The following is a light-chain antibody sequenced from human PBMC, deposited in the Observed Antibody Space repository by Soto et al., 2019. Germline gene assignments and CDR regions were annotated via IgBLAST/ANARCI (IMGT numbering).Light chain of an antibody. CDR2: DAS. V-gene: IGKV3-11*01. CDR1: QNLHSF. CDR3: QQRSNWTPN. J-gene: IGKJ4*01. Sequence: EIVLTQSPAPLSVSPGERVTLSCGARQNLHSFLNWYQQRPGQAPRPLIYDASNRATGIPARFSGSGSGTDFTLTISSLEPEDFAVYYCQQRSNWTPNFGGATQL.